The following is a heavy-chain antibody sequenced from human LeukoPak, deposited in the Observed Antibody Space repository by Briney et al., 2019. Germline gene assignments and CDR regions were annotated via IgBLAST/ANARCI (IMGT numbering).Heavy chain of an antibody. CDR3: ARAAVAGIPNFDY. J-gene: IGHJ4*02. Sequence: PSETLSLTCTVSGGSISGYYCSWIRQPAGKGLEWIGRIYTSGSINHNPSLKSRVTMSVDTSKDQFSLKLSSVTAADTAVYYCARAAVAGIPNFDYWGQGTLVTVSS. D-gene: IGHD6-19*01. V-gene: IGHV4-4*07. CDR2: IYTSGSI. CDR1: GGSISGYY.